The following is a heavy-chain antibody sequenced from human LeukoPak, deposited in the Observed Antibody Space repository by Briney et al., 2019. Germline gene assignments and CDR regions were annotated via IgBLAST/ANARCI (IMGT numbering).Heavy chain of an antibody. CDR1: GYSFTSYW. V-gene: IGHV5-51*01. D-gene: IGHD3-22*01. J-gene: IGHJ4*02. Sequence: GESLKISCKGSGYSFTSYWIGWVRQMPGKGLEWMGIIYPGDSDTRYSPSFQGQVTISADKSISTAYPQWSSLKASDTAMYYCARREVYYYDSSGYHFDYWGQGTLVTVSS. CDR2: IYPGDSDT. CDR3: ARREVYYYDSSGYHFDY.